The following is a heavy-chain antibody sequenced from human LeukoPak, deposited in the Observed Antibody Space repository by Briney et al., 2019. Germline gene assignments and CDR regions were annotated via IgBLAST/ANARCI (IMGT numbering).Heavy chain of an antibody. Sequence: GGSLRLSCAASGFTFSTYAMHWVRQAPGKGLEWVAVITHDEVNKYYADSVRGRFTISRDNSKNMLYLQMNSLGVDDSALYYCAKDRAWIQLWYFENWGQGTLVTVSS. CDR1: GFTFSTYA. CDR2: ITHDEVNK. J-gene: IGHJ4*02. V-gene: IGHV3-30-3*02. D-gene: IGHD5-18*01. CDR3: AKDRAWIQLWYFEN.